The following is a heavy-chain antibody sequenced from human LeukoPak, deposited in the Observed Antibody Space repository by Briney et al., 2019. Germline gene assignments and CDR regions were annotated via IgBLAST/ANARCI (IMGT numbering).Heavy chain of an antibody. V-gene: IGHV3-30*02. D-gene: IGHD3-10*01. CDR3: AKAPVRGVISHLDS. Sequence: GGSLRLSCAASGFTLSSYGMHWVRQAPGKGLEWVAFIRYDGSNKYYADSVKGRFTISRDNSENTLWLQVTSLRAEDTAVYYCAKAPVRGVISHLDSWGQGTLVTVSS. J-gene: IGHJ4*02. CDR2: IRYDGSNK. CDR1: GFTLSSYG.